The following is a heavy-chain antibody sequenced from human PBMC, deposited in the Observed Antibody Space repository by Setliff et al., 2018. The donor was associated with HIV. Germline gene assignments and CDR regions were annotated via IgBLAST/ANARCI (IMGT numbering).Heavy chain of an antibody. D-gene: IGHD2-8*01. Sequence: SMKVSCKASGGTFGNYGVGWVRQAPGQGLEWVGGIVPILNIANYAQELQGRATITADKSTSTVYMEVRDLKPDDTALYYCARGWSEGTHLFQVEYFQHWGQGTLVTVSS. CDR1: GGTFGNYG. V-gene: IGHV1-69*10. J-gene: IGHJ1*01. CDR2: IVPILNIA. CDR3: ARGWSEGTHLFQVEYFQH.